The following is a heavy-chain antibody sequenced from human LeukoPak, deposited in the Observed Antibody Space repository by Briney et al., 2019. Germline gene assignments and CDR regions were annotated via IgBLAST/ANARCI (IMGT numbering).Heavy chain of an antibody. V-gene: IGHV3-30-3*01. CDR1: GFTFSSYA. J-gene: IGHJ3*02. D-gene: IGHD2-15*01. CDR3: ARDRDVVVVAATSDAFDI. CDR2: ISYDGSNK. Sequence: AGGSLRLSCAASGFTFSSYAMHWVRQAPGKGLEWVAVISYDGSNKYYADSVKGRFTISRDNAKNSLYLQMNSLRAEDTAVYYCARDRDVVVVAATSDAFDIWGQGTMVTVSS.